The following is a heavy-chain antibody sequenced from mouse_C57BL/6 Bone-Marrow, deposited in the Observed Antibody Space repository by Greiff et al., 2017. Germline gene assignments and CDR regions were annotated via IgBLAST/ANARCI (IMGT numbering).Heavy chain of an antibody. D-gene: IGHD2-3*01. J-gene: IGHJ2*01. CDR2: IDPTNGNT. Sequence: VQLQQSGAELVRPGASVKLSCTASGYNIKNYYMHWVKQRPGQGLEWIGRIDPTNGNTKYNQKFKGKATLTADKSSSTAYMQLRSLTSEDSAVYYCASGMMGYVDYWGQGTTRTVSS. CDR3: ASGMMGYVDY. V-gene: IGHV14-3*01. CDR1: GYNIKNYY.